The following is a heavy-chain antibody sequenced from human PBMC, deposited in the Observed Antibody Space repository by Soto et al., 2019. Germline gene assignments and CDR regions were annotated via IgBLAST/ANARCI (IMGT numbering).Heavy chain of an antibody. CDR1: GFTVSNNY. V-gene: IGHV3-53*04. J-gene: IGHJ3*01. CDR3: AKTSMVRGRTYDAFAV. D-gene: IGHD3-10*01. CDR2: LSNTGGT. Sequence: EVQLVESGGGLVQPGGSLRLSCAASGFTVSNNYMSWVRQAPGKGLEWVSILSNTGGTYYTDSVEGRFTIPRHKSNNTMYLQLNRLRAEDTAGYYCAKTSMVRGRTYDAFAVWGQGTKVTVSS.